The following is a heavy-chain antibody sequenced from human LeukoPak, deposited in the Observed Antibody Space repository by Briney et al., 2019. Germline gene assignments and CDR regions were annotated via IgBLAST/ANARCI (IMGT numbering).Heavy chain of an antibody. V-gene: IGHV1-2*02. Sequence: GASVKVSCKASGYTFTDYYMHWVRQAPGQGLEWVGWINPNSGGTNYAQKFQGRVTMTRDTPMSTAYMELSRLTSDDTAVYYCARDSSAPHYYYGMDVWGQGTTVTVSS. J-gene: IGHJ6*02. CDR2: INPNSGGT. CDR1: GYTFTDYY. CDR3: ARDSSAPHYYYGMDV.